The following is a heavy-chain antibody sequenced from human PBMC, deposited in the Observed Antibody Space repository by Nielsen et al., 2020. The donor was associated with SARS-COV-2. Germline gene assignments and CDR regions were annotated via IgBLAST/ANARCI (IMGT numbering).Heavy chain of an antibody. Sequence: GGSLRLSCAASGFTFSSYSMNWVRQAPGKGLEWVSYISSSSSTIYYADSVKGRFTISRDKAKNSLYLQMNSLRDEDTAVYYCARAYGSGSYYEFDPWGQGTLVTVSS. CDR1: GFTFSSYS. CDR3: ARAYGSGSYYEFDP. J-gene: IGHJ5*02. D-gene: IGHD3-10*01. V-gene: IGHV3-48*02. CDR2: ISSSSSTI.